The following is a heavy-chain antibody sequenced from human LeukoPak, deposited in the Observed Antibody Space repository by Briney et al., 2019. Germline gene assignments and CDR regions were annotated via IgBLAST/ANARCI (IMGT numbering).Heavy chain of an antibody. CDR2: IYSGGST. V-gene: IGHV3-66*01. CDR1: GFTVSSNY. Sequence: PGGSLRLSCAASGFTVSSNYMSWVRQAPGKGLEWVSVIYSGGSTYYADSVKGRFTISRDNSKNTLYLQMNSLRAEDTAVYYCASGPGGAYCGGDCYPHFDYWGQGTLVTVSS. CDR3: ASGPGGAYCGGDCYPHFDY. J-gene: IGHJ4*02. D-gene: IGHD2-21*02.